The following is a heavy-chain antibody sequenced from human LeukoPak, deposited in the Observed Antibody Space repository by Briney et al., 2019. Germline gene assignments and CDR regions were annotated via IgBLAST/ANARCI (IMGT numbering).Heavy chain of an antibody. V-gene: IGHV4-59*01. J-gene: IGHJ6*03. D-gene: IGHD4-11*01. CDR3: ARGRVSSSTWYSTYYYYFYMDV. Sequence: PTESLSLTCSVSDDSITMYYWTWIRQPPGKGLEWIGYVDHTGSTNFNPSLNGRVSISRDTSKNLFSLRLRSVTAADTAVYFCARGRVSSSTWYSTYYYYFYMDVWGKGTTVTVSS. CDR1: DDSITMYY. CDR2: VDHTGST.